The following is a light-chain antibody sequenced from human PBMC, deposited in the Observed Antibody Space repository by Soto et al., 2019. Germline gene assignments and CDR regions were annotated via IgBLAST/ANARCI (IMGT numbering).Light chain of an antibody. CDR3: QQYYSTPIT. Sequence: EIVLTQYPATLSVSPGERATLSCRASQSVSSNLAWYQQKPGQAPRLLIYAASTRATGIPARFSGSGSGTEFTLTISSLQAEDVAVYYCQQYYSTPITFGQGTRLEIK. V-gene: IGKV3-15*01. J-gene: IGKJ5*01. CDR2: AAS. CDR1: QSVSSN.